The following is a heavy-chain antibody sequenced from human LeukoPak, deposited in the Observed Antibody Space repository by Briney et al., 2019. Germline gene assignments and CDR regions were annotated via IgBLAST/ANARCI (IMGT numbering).Heavy chain of an antibody. J-gene: IGHJ5*02. D-gene: IGHD3-10*01. CDR2: IYYSGST. V-gene: IGHV4-31*03. CDR3: ARDPYTLWFGELLRGTFDP. CDR1: GGSISSGGYY. Sequence: TPSQTLSLTCTVSGGSISSGGYYWSWIRQHPGKGLEWIGYIYYSGSTYYNPSLKSRVTISVDTSKNQFSLKLSSVTAADTAVYYCARDPYTLWFGELLRGTFDPWGQGTLVTVSS.